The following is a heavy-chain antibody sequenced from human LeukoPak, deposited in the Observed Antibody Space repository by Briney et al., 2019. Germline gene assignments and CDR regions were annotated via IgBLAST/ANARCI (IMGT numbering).Heavy chain of an antibody. V-gene: IGHV4-59*08. CDR3: ARRPDRLGLDY. J-gene: IGHJ4*02. Sequence: SETLSLTCTVSGGSISSYYWSWIRQPPGKGLEWIGYLYHSGSNNYNPSLKSRVSISVDTSKNQFSLKLSSVTAADTAVYYCARRPDRLGLDYWGQGTLVTVSS. CDR2: LYHSGSN. CDR1: GGSISSYY. D-gene: IGHD6-19*01.